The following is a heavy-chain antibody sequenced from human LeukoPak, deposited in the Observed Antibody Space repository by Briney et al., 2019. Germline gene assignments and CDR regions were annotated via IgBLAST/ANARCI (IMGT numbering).Heavy chain of an antibody. CDR1: GYTFTGYY. D-gene: IGHD3-10*01. CDR3: ARGAMVREVADAFDI. V-gene: IGHV1-2*02. CDR2: INPNSGGT. Sequence: ASVKVSCKASGYTFTGYYMHWVRQVPGQGLEWMGWINPNSGGTNYAQKFQGRVTMTRDTSISTAYMELSRLRSDDTAVYYCARGAMVREVADAFDIWGQGTMVTVSS. J-gene: IGHJ3*02.